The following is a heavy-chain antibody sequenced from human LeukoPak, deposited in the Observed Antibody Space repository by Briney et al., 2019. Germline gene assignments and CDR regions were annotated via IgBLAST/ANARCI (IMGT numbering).Heavy chain of an antibody. CDR2: INHSGST. D-gene: IGHD3-10*01. V-gene: IGHV4-34*01. J-gene: IGHJ4*02. CDR3: ARARRMVRGVHFDY. Sequence: PSETLSLTCAVYGGSFSGYYWSWIRQPPGKGLEWIGEINHSGSTNCNPSLKSRVTISVDTSKNQFSLKLSSVTAADTAVYYCARARRMVRGVHFDYWGQGTLVTVSS. CDR1: GGSFSGYY.